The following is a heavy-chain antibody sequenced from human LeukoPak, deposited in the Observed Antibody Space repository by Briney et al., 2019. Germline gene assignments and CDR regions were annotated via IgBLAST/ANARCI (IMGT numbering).Heavy chain of an antibody. Sequence: SVTVSCKASGGTFSNYAVSWVRQAPGQGLEWMGGIIPVFEKPNYARKFQDRVTITADESTATAYMELSSLTSEDTAIYFCARLGHCGETNCYSDFYYMDVWGKGTTVIVSS. V-gene: IGHV1-69*13. CDR2: IIPVFEKP. J-gene: IGHJ6*03. CDR1: GGTFSNYA. D-gene: IGHD2-21*01. CDR3: ARLGHCGETNCYSDFYYMDV.